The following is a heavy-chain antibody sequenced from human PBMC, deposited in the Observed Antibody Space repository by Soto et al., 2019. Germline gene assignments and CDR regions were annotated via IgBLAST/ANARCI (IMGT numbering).Heavy chain of an antibody. CDR1: GGTFSSYA. J-gene: IGHJ4*02. CDR3: ASALGSGSYYNPGY. Sequence: SVKLSCKASGGTFSSYAISWVRQAPGQGLEWMGGIIPIFGTANYAQKFQGRVTITADESTSTAYMELSSLRSEDTAVYYCASALGSGSYYNPGYWGQGTLVTVSS. D-gene: IGHD3-10*01. V-gene: IGHV1-69*13. CDR2: IIPIFGTA.